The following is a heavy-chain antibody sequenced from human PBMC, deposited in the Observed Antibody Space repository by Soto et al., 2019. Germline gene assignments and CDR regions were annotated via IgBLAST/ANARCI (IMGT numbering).Heavy chain of an antibody. CDR1: GFTFGDYA. CDR3: TRDSRYSSSRYYMDV. V-gene: IGHV3-49*03. CDR2: IRSKAYGGTT. D-gene: IGHD6-6*01. J-gene: IGHJ6*03. Sequence: GGSLRLSCTASGFTFGDYAMSWFRQAPGKGLEWVGFIRSKAYGGTTEYAASVKGRFTISRDDSKSIAYLQMNNLKTEDTAVYYCTRDSRYSSSRYYMDVWGKGTTVTVSS.